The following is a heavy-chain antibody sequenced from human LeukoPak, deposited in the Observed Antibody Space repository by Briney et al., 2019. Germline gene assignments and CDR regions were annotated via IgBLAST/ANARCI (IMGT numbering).Heavy chain of an antibody. J-gene: IGHJ4*02. CDR2: IKQDGSEK. V-gene: IGHV3-7*01. Sequence: GGSLRLSCAASGFTFSSYWMSWVRQAPGKGLEWVANIKQDGSEKYYVDSVKGRFTISRDNAKNSLYLQMNSLRDEDTAVYYCGRLRYGNYFDYWGQGALVIVSS. D-gene: IGHD6-13*01. CDR3: GRLRYGNYFDY. CDR1: GFTFSSYW.